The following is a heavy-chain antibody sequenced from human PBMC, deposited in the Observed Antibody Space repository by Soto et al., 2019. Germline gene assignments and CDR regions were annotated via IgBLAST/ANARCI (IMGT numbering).Heavy chain of an antibody. J-gene: IGHJ4*02. V-gene: IGHV1-2*02. CDR2: INHDSGAT. CDR1: GYSFTGYY. Sequence: HEHLVQSGAEVKRPGASLKVSCKASGYSFTGYYIHWVRQAPGHGLEWMGWINHDSGATNYAQNFQGRVTLTSDTSISTASMDLTSLTSDDTAVYYCARGDYGTGGYPFPYVDYWGQGTLVIVSS. CDR3: ARGDYGTGGYPFPYVDY. D-gene: IGHD2-8*02.